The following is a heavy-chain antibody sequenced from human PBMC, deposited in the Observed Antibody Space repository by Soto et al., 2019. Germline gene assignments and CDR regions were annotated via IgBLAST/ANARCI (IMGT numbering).Heavy chain of an antibody. V-gene: IGHV1-3*01. D-gene: IGHD6-19*01. Sequence: QVQLVQSGAEVKKPGASVKVSCKASGYTFTSYAMHWVRKAPGQRLEWMGWINAGNGNTKYSQKFQGRVTITRDTTASTAYMELSSLRSEDTAVYYCARVQWLANYYYYYGMDVWGQGTTVTVSS. CDR1: GYTFTSYA. J-gene: IGHJ6*02. CDR3: ARVQWLANYYYYYGMDV. CDR2: INAGNGNT.